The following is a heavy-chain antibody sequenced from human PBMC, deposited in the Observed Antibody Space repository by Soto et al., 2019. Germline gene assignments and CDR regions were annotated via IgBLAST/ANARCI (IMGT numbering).Heavy chain of an antibody. Sequence: QVQLVQSGAEVKKPGSSVKVSCKASGGTFSSYAISWVRQAPGQGLEWMGGIIPIFGTANYAQKFQGRVTITADEPTRTAYMELSSLRSEDTAVYYCARLGYCSSTSCQGGGDYWGQGTLVTVSS. J-gene: IGHJ4*02. CDR3: ARLGYCSSTSCQGGGDY. CDR1: GGTFSSYA. CDR2: IIPIFGTA. D-gene: IGHD2-2*01. V-gene: IGHV1-69*12.